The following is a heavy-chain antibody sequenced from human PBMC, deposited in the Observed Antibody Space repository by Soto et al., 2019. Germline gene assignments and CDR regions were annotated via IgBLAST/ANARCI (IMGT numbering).Heavy chain of an antibody. V-gene: IGHV1-69*01. CDR1: GGTFSSYA. D-gene: IGHD2-15*01. Sequence: QVQLVQSGAEVKKPGSSVKVSCKASGGTFSSYAISWVRQAPGQGLERMGGIIPIFGTANYAQKFQGRVTITADESTSTAYMELSSLRSEDTAVYYCARGAIRRFVVVVAALDYWGQGTLVTVSS. CDR3: ARGAIRRFVVVVAALDY. CDR2: IIPIFGTA. J-gene: IGHJ4*02.